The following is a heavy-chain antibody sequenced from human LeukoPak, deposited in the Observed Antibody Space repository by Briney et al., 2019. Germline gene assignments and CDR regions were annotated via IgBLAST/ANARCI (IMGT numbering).Heavy chain of an antibody. Sequence: GGSLRLSCAASGFTFDDYGMSWVRQAAGKGLEWVSGINLNAANTGYADSVKGRVTISRDNVKNSLYLQMNGLRAEDTALYYCARAPGSSLRGYYYYYMDVWGKGTTVTVSS. J-gene: IGHJ6*03. CDR3: ARAPGSSLRGYYYYYMDV. D-gene: IGHD3-10*01. CDR2: INLNAANT. CDR1: GFTFDDYG. V-gene: IGHV3-20*04.